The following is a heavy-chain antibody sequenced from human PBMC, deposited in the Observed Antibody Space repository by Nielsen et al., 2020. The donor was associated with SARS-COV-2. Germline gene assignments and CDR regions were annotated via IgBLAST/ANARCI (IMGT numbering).Heavy chain of an antibody. CDR3: ARAGGSYRAGAFDI. CDR1: GLTFSANW. CDR2: IKPDGSET. D-gene: IGHD1-26*01. V-gene: IGHV3-7*03. J-gene: IGHJ3*02. Sequence: GGSLRFSCAASGLTFSANWMSWVRQVPGKGLEWVATIKPDGSETHYVDSVRGRLTISRDNAKNSLYLQMNSLRAEDTALYHCARAGGSYRAGAFDIWGQGTMVTVSS.